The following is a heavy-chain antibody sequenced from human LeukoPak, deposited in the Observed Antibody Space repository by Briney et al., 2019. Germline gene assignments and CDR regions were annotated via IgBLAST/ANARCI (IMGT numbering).Heavy chain of an antibody. CDR1: GYTFTSYD. V-gene: IGHV1-8*01. D-gene: IGHD5-18*01. J-gene: IGHJ4*02. CDR2: MNPNSGNT. Sequence: GASVKVSCKASGYTFTSYDINWVRQAIGQGLEWMEGMNPNSGNTGYAQKFQGRVTMTRNTSISTAYMELSSLRSEDTAVYYCARGRVGYSYGFYFDYWGQGTLVTVSS. CDR3: ARGRVGYSYGFYFDY.